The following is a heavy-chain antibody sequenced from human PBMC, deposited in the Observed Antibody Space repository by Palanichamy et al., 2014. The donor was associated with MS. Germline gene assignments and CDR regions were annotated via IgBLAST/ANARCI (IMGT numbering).Heavy chain of an antibody. J-gene: IGHJ4*02. V-gene: IGHV3-23*01. CDR2: ITTSGSRT. D-gene: IGHD2-2*01. CDR1: GFSFNNYA. CDR3: AKASGTAAMTDFDF. Sequence: EVQILQSGGGLVQPGRSLRLSCAASGFSFNNYAMGWVRQAPGRGLQWVSSITTSGSRTYFADFVRGRFTVSRDNSNNTLYLQMDNLRADDTALYYCAKASGTAAMTDFDFWGQGTLVSVSS.